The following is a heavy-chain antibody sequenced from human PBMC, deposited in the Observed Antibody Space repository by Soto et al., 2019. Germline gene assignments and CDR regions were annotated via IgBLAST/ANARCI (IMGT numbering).Heavy chain of an antibody. J-gene: IGHJ3*02. CDR3: TAEFHTIGYYFPYAFGI. Sequence: PGGSLRLSCEAVGFDFTEASMTWVRQVSGRGLEWVGHSKSKSDGGSTDYSASVRDRFIISRDDSRNEVFLQMSSRKTEDTAEYYRTAEFHTIGYYFPYAFGIWGQGTVVTVSS. D-gene: IGHD3-22*01. V-gene: IGHV3-15*01. CDR2: SKSKSDGGST. CDR1: GFDFTEAS.